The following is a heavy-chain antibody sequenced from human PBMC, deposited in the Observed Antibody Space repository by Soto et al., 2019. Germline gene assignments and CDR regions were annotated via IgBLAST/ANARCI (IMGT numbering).Heavy chain of an antibody. CDR3: ARDRTVVAATPLDY. V-gene: IGHV1-18*01. CDR2: ISAYNGNT. Sequence: ASVKVSCKASGYTFTSYGISWVRQAPGQGLEWMGWISAYNGNTNYAQKLQGRVTMTTDTSTSTAYMELRSLRSDDTAVYYCARDRTVVAATPLDYWGQGTLVTVSS. J-gene: IGHJ4*02. CDR1: GYTFTSYG. D-gene: IGHD2-15*01.